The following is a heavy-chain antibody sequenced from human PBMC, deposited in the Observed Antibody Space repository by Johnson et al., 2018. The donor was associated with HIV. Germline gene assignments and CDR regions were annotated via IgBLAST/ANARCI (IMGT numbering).Heavy chain of an antibody. J-gene: IGHJ3*02. Sequence: MLLVESGGGVVQPGRSLRLSCAASGFTVSSNYMSWVRQAPGKGLEWVSVIYSGGSTYYADSVKGRFTISRDNSKNTLYLQMNSLRAEDAAVYYCARDLSGSSTVLSDAFEIWSQGTMVTVSS. V-gene: IGHV3-66*02. CDR3: ARDLSGSSTVLSDAFEI. D-gene: IGHD1-26*01. CDR1: GFTVSSNY. CDR2: IYSGGST.